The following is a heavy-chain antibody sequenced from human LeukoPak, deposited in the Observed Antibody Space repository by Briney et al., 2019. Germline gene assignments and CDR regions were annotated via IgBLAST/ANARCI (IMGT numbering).Heavy chain of an antibody. D-gene: IGHD3-22*01. V-gene: IGHV3-21*01. J-gene: IGHJ4*02. CDR1: GFTFSSYN. CDR3: ARAGGYSDFDY. Sequence: GGSLRLSCAASGFTFSSYNMNWVRQAPGKGLEWVSSSSSSSRYRYYADSVKGRFTISRDNAKNSLYLQMNSLGAEDTAVYYCARAGGYSDFDYWGQGTLVTVSS. CDR2: SSSSSRYR.